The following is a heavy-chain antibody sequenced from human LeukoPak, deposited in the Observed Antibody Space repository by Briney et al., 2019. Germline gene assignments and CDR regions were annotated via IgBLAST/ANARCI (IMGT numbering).Heavy chain of an antibody. CDR1: GFSVTNDF. CDR2: IKQDGSEK. D-gene: IGHD6-19*01. V-gene: IGHV3-7*01. CDR3: ARDYRSSSGRTFDY. Sequence: GGSLRLSCAVSGFSVTNDFMTWVRQTPGKGLEWVANIKQDGSEKYYVDSVKGRFTVSRDNTKNSLHLQMNSLRAEDTAVYYCARDYRSSSGRTFDYWGQGTLVTVSS. J-gene: IGHJ4*02.